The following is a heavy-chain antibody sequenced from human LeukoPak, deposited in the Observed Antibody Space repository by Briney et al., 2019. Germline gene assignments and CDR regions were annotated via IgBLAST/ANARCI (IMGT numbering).Heavy chain of an antibody. D-gene: IGHD2/OR15-2a*01. J-gene: IGHJ6*03. CDR3: VREHNIVIPTARTYYYYYMDV. V-gene: IGHV4-34*12. Sequence: SETLSLSPAVYRGTFRDYYWSWICPSPRKGRGWIGEVMGSGRTNYNPSLKSRVTISIDTAKNQFSLRLSSMTAADTAVYYCVREHNIVIPTARTYYYYYMDVWGKGTTVTVSS. CDR2: VMGSGRT. CDR1: RGTFRDYY.